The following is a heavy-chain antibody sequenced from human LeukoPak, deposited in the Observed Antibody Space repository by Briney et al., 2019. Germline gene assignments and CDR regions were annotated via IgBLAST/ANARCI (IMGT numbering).Heavy chain of an antibody. D-gene: IGHD6-19*01. CDR2: SSPYNGNT. CDR1: GYSFTGYY. J-gene: IGHJ4*02. Sequence: ASVKVSCKASGYSFTGYYMRWVRQAPGQGLEWMGWSSPYNGNTNYAQKLQGRVTMTTDTSTSTAYMELRSLRSDDTAVYYCARGGSSGWRTPNDDYWGQGTLVTVSS. V-gene: IGHV1-18*04. CDR3: ARGGSSGWRTPNDDY.